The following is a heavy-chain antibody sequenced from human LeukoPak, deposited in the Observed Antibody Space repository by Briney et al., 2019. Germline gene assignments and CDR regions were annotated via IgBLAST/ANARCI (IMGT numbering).Heavy chain of an antibody. CDR2: TRYDGSNK. CDR3: AKDESSSKWYYFDY. CDR1: GFTFSSYG. V-gene: IGHV3-30*02. Sequence: GGSLRLSCAASGFTFSSYGMHWVRQAPGKGLEWVAFTRYDGSNKYYADSVKGRFTISRDNSKNTLYLQMNSLRAEDTAVYYCAKDESSSKWYYFDYWGQGTLVTVSS. D-gene: IGHD6-6*01. J-gene: IGHJ4*02.